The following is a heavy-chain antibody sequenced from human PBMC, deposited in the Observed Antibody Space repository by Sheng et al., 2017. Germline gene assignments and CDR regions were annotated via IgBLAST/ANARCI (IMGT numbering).Heavy chain of an antibody. CDR2: ISYDGSNK. CDR3: ARDDYGGNHYYYYGMDV. J-gene: IGHJ6*01. Sequence: QVQLVESGGGVVQPGRSLRLSCAASGFTFSSYAMHWVRQAPGKGLEWVAVISYDGSNKYYADSVKGRFTISRDNSKNTLYLQMNSLRAEDTAVYYCARDDYGGNHYYYYGMDV. D-gene: IGHD4-17*01. V-gene: IGHV3-30*01. CDR1: GFTFSSYA.